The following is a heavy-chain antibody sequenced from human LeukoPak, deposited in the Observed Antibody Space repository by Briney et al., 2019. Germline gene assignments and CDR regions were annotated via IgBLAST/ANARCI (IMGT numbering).Heavy chain of an antibody. V-gene: IGHV4-4*07. CDR1: GGSIRSFY. D-gene: IGHD6-19*01. Sequence: SETLSLTCSVSGGSIRSFYWNWIRQPAGKGLEWIGRIYTSGSTNYNPSLKSRVSMSVDTSKNQFSLNLKSVTAADTAVYYCARDLVAVAGLWYFDLWGRGTLVTVSS. J-gene: IGHJ2*01. CDR3: ARDLVAVAGLWYFDL. CDR2: IYTSGST.